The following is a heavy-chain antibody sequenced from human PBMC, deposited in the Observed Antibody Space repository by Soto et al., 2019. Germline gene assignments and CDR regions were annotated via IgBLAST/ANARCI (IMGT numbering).Heavy chain of an antibody. D-gene: IGHD2-2*01. CDR2: IKEDGSEK. Sequence: RRLSCAASGFTFGDFWMNWVRQAPGKGLEWVANIKEDGSEKYFLDSVKGRFTISRDNAKNSLYLQINSLRAEDTGVYYCARDLGRTAAGYYYYDAMDVWGQGTMVTVSS. CDR3: ARDLGRTAAGYYYYDAMDV. J-gene: IGHJ6*02. CDR1: GFTFGDFW. V-gene: IGHV3-7*01.